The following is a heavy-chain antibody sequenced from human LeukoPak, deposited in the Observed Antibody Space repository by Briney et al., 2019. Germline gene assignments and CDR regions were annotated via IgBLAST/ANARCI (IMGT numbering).Heavy chain of an antibody. J-gene: IGHJ3*02. V-gene: IGHV3-30*02. CDR2: IRYDGSNK. Sequence: GGSLRLSCAASGFTFSSYGMHWVRQAPCKGLEWVAFIRYDGSNKYYADSVKGRFTISRDNSKNTLYLQMNSLRAEDTAVYYCAKDRGYSSSWYSQDAFDIWGQGTMVTVSS. CDR1: GFTFSSYG. CDR3: AKDRGYSSSWYSQDAFDI. D-gene: IGHD6-13*01.